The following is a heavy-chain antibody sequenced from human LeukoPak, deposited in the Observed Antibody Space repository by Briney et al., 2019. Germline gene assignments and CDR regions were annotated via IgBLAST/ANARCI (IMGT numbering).Heavy chain of an antibody. D-gene: IGHD2-2*01. J-gene: IGHJ5*02. CDR3: AREGRQKLLGYCSSTSCSEA. Sequence: ASVKVSCKASGYAFTGYYMHWVRQAPGQGLEWMGWINPNSGGTNYAQKFQGRVTMTRDTSISTAYMELSRLRSDDTAVYYCAREGRQKLLGYCSSTSCSEAWGQGTLVTVSS. CDR2: INPNSGGT. V-gene: IGHV1-2*02. CDR1: GYAFTGYY.